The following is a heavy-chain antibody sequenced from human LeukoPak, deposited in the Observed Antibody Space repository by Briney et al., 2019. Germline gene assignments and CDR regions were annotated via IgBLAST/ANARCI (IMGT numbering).Heavy chain of an antibody. J-gene: IGHJ6*03. CDR2: CNHRGST. D-gene: IGHD5-18*01. V-gene: IGHV4-34*01. CDR1: GGSFSGYY. Sequence: PSETLSLTCAVYGGSFSGYYWGWLRQPPGKGLEWIGECNHRGSTNYNPSLKSRVTSSVDTSKNQFSLKLSSATAADTAVYYCARVRPPSEIQPQRPGGYYYMDGGAKEPRSPSP. CDR3: ARVRPPSEIQPQRPGGYYYMDG.